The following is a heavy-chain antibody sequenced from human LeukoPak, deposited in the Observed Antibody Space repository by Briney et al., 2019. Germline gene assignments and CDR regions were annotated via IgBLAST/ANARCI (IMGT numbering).Heavy chain of an antibody. J-gene: IGHJ6*04. CDR1: SGSFSGYY. D-gene: IGHD2-2*01. V-gene: IGHV4-34*01. CDR3: ARGRYCSSTSGPTKSGGIDV. Sequence: SETLSLTCAVYSGSFSGYYGSWIRPPRGKGLEWIGEINHSGSTNYNPSLKSRVTISVDTSKNQFSLKLSSVTAADTAVYYCARGRYCSSTSGPTKSGGIDVWGKGTTVTVSS. CDR2: INHSGST.